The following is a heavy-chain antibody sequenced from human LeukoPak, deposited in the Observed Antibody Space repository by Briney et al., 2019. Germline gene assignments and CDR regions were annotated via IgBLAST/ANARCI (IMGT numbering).Heavy chain of an antibody. Sequence: ASVKVSCKASGYTFTSYGISWVRQAPGQGLEWMGWISAYNGNTNYAQKLQGRVTMTTDTSTSTAYMELRSLRSDDTAVYYCARDPDITMVRGTPVWFDPWGQGTLVNVSS. CDR3: ARDPDITMVRGTPVWFDP. J-gene: IGHJ5*02. CDR2: ISAYNGNT. D-gene: IGHD3-10*01. CDR1: GYTFTSYG. V-gene: IGHV1-18*01.